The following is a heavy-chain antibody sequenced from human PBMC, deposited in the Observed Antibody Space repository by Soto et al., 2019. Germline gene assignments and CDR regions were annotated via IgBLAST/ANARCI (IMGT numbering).Heavy chain of an antibody. D-gene: IGHD6-6*01. Sequence: ASVKVSCKASGGTFSSYAISWVRQAPGKGLEWMGGIIPTFGTANYAQKFEGRVTITADESTSTAYMELSSLSSEDTAVYYCARGLEGRNSSSANWFDPWGQGTLVTVSS. CDR2: IIPTFGTA. V-gene: IGHV1-69*13. CDR3: ARGLEGRNSSSANWFDP. CDR1: GGTFSSYA. J-gene: IGHJ5*02.